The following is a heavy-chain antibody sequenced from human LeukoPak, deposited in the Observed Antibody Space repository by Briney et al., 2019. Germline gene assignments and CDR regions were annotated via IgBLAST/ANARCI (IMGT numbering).Heavy chain of an antibody. CDR2: ISSSSSTI. J-gene: IGHJ4*02. Sequence: GGSLRLSCAASGFTFSSYSMNWVRQAPGKGLEWVSYISSSSSTIYYADSVKGRFTISRDNAKNSLYLQMNSLRAEDTAVYYCASGGYYYSDYWGQGTLVTVSS. D-gene: IGHD3-22*01. CDR1: GFTFSSYS. CDR3: ASGGYYYSDY. V-gene: IGHV3-48*01.